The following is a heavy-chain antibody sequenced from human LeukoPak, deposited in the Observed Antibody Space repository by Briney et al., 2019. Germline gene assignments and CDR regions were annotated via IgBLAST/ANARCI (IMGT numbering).Heavy chain of an antibody. CDR3: ASRRDGYPFDY. J-gene: IGHJ4*02. CDR2: ISSSGSTI. Sequence: PGGPLRLSCAASGFTFSSYEMNWVRQAPGKGLEWVSYISSSGSTIYYADTVKGRFTISGDNAKNSLYLQMNSRRAADTAVYYCASRRDGYPFDYWGQGTLVTVSS. V-gene: IGHV3-48*03. CDR1: GFTFSSYE. D-gene: IGHD5-24*01.